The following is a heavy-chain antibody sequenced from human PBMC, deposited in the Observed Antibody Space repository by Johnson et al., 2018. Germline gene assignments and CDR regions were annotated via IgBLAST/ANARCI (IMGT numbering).Heavy chain of an antibody. Sequence: QVQLVQSGAEVKKPGASVKVSCKASGYTFTSYYMHWVRQAPGQGLEWMGIINPSGGSTSYAQKFQGRVTMTRDTSTGTAYMELGSLRSEDTAVYYCARARGLKWKDALDIWGQGTMVTGSA. J-gene: IGHJ3*02. CDR2: INPSGGST. V-gene: IGHV1-46*01. CDR3: ARARGLKWKDALDI. CDR1: GYTFTSYY. D-gene: IGHD5-24*01.